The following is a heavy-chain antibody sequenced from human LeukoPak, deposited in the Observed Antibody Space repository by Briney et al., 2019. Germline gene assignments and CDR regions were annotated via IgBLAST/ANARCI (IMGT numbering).Heavy chain of an antibody. Sequence: GGSLRLSCAASGFTFSSYSMMWVRQAPGKGLEWVSYISSSSTTIHYADSVKGRFTISRDNAKNSVYLQMNSLRAEDTAVYYCARVYSYYYDSGGYYIDYWGQGTLVIVSS. V-gene: IGHV3-48*01. D-gene: IGHD3-22*01. CDR1: GFTFSSYS. CDR2: ISSSSTTI. CDR3: ARVYSYYYDSGGYYIDY. J-gene: IGHJ4*02.